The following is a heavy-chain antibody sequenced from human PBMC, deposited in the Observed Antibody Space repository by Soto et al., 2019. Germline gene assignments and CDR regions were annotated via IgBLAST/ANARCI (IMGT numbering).Heavy chain of an antibody. CDR1: GVSISSYY. V-gene: IGHV4-59*01. CDR2: IYYSGST. J-gene: IGHJ4*02. D-gene: IGHD3-3*01. CDR3: ARSRSLGFDY. Sequence: SETLSLTCTVSGVSISSYYWSWIRQPPGKGLEWIGYIYYSGSTNYNPSLKSRVTISVDTSKNQFSLKLSSVTAADTAVYYCARSRSLGFDYWGQGTLVTVSS.